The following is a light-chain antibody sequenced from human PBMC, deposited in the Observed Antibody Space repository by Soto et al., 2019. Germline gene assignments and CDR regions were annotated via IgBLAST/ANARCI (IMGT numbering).Light chain of an antibody. CDR2: DAS. J-gene: IGKJ3*01. Sequence: EMVLTQSPATLSLSPWERATLSCRASQSVSSYLAWYQQKPGQAPRLLIYDASNRATGIPARFSGSGSGTDFTLTISSLEPEDFAVYYCQQRSNWPTFGPGTKVDIK. V-gene: IGKV3-11*01. CDR1: QSVSSY. CDR3: QQRSNWPT.